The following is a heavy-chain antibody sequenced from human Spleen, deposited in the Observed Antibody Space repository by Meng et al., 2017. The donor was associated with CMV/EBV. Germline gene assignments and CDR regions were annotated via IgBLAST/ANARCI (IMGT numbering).Heavy chain of an antibody. CDR3: ARVDYYGSGSFNWFDP. CDR1: GGSISSGSYY. CDR2: IYTSGST. Sequence: VQVQEAGPGLVKPSDNLPPTCTVYGGSISSGSYYWSWIRQPAGKGLEWIGRIYTSGSTNYNPSLKSRVTISVDTSKNQFSLKLSSVTAADTAVYYCARVDYYGSGSFNWFDPWGQGTLVTVSS. D-gene: IGHD3-10*01. J-gene: IGHJ5*02. V-gene: IGHV4-61*02.